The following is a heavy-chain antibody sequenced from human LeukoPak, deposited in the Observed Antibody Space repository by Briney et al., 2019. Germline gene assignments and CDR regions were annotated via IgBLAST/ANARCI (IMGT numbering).Heavy chain of an antibody. Sequence: GGSLRLSCAASGFTVNSNYMNWVRQAPGKGLEWVSVLYSDGRTYYADSVKGRFTISRDNAKNTLYLQMNSLRAEDTAVYYCARVKYYDFGGNTWYGMDVWGQGTTVTVSS. CDR2: LYSDGRT. CDR3: ARVKYYDFGGNTWYGMDV. J-gene: IGHJ6*02. CDR1: GFTVNSNY. D-gene: IGHD3-3*01. V-gene: IGHV3-53*01.